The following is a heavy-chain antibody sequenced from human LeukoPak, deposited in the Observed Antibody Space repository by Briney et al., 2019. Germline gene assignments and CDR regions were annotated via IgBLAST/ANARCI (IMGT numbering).Heavy chain of an antibody. CDR1: GFTFSSYA. D-gene: IGHD3-16*01. V-gene: IGHV3-7*03. Sequence: GGSLRLSCAASGFTFSSYAMSWVRQAPGKGLEWVANIKEDGTRKNYMDSVKGRFTISRDNAKNSLYLQMSGLRAEDTAVYFCARGGGLDVWGQGATVTVSS. CDR2: IKEDGTRK. J-gene: IGHJ6*02. CDR3: ARGGGLDV.